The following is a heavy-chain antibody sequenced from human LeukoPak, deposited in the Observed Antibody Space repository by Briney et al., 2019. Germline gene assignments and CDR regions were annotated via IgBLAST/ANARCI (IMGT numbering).Heavy chain of an antibody. D-gene: IGHD4-17*01. Sequence: ASVKVSCKASGYTFTSYAMHWVRQAPGQRLEWMGWINAGNGNTKYSQEFQGRVTITRDTSASTAYMELGSLRSEDMAVYYCARDMTGTPTVTGWFDPWGQGTLVTVSS. CDR1: GYTFTSYA. V-gene: IGHV1-3*03. CDR2: INAGNGNT. CDR3: ARDMTGTPTVTGWFDP. J-gene: IGHJ5*02.